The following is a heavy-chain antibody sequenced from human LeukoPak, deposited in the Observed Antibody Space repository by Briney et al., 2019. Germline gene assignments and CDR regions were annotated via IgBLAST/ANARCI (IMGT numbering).Heavy chain of an antibody. D-gene: IGHD6-6*01. J-gene: IGHJ6*03. CDR1: GFTVSSNY. V-gene: IGHV3-53*01. Sequence: GGSLRLSCAASGFTVSSNYMSWVRQAPGKGLEWVSIIYSGGSTFYADSVKGRFTISRDNSKNTLYLQMNSLRAEDTAVYYCARASALNSSSSYYYYYYYYMDVWAKGPRSPSP. CDR3: ARASALNSSSSYYYYYYYYMDV. CDR2: IYSGGST.